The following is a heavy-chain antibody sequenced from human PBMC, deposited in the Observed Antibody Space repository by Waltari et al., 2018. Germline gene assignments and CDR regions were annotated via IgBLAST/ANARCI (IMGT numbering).Heavy chain of an antibody. Sequence: QVLLQESGPGLVKPSETLSLTCSVSGVPINSYYWTWIRQPAGKGLEWIGRVYTSGSFTSNPSVEGRVIMSVDMSSNQVSLKLTSVTAADTAVYFCATGTGSGWYGYYFDYWGQGILVTVSS. J-gene: IGHJ4*02. CDR2: VYTSGSF. CDR1: GVPINSYY. CDR3: ATGTGSGWYGYYFDY. V-gene: IGHV4-4*07. D-gene: IGHD6-19*01.